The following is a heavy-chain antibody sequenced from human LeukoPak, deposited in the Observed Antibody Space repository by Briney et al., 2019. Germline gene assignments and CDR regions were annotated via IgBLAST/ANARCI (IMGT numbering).Heavy chain of an antibody. D-gene: IGHD3/OR15-3a*01. CDR2: IYTSGST. CDR3: ARESPGLVIAPLHP. CDR1: GGSISSYY. J-gene: IGHJ5*02. V-gene: IGHV4-4*07. Sequence: PSETLSLTCTVSGGSISSYYWSWIRQPAGKGLGWIGRIYTSGSTNYNPSLKSRVTMSVDTSKNQFSLKLSSVTAADTAVYYCARESPGLVIAPLHPWGQGTLVTVSS.